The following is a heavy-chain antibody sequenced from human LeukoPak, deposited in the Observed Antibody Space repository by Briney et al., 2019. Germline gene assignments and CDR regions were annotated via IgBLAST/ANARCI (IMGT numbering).Heavy chain of an antibody. D-gene: IGHD3-16*01. CDR2: IYHSGST. J-gene: IGHJ6*03. CDR1: GYSISSGYY. Sequence: PSETLSLTCTVSGYSISSGYYWGWIRQPPGKGLEWIGSIYHSGSTYYNPSLKSRVTISVDTSKNQFSLKLSSVTAADTAVYYCARHLGGYMDVWGKGTTVTISS. V-gene: IGHV4-38-2*02. CDR3: ARHLGGYMDV.